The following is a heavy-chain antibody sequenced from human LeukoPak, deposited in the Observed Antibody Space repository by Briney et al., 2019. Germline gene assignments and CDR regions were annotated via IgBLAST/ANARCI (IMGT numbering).Heavy chain of an antibody. D-gene: IGHD3-9*01. CDR3: AKDPTLRYFDWPPFDAFDI. CDR2: ISGSGGST. V-gene: IGHV3-23*01. CDR1: GFTFSSYA. Sequence: QTGGSLRLSCAASGFTFSSYAMSWVRQAPGKGLEWVSAISGSGGSTYYADSVKGRFTISRDNSKNTLYLQMNSLRAEDTAVYYCAKDPTLRYFDWPPFDAFDIWGQGTMVTVSS. J-gene: IGHJ3*02.